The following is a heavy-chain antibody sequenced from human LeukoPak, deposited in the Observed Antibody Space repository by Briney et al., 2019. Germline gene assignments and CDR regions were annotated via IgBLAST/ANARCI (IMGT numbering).Heavy chain of an antibody. CDR2: INPNSGGT. CDR3: ARVPLGATSPYYFDY. J-gene: IGHJ4*02. Sequence: GASVKVSCKASGYTFTGYYMHWVRQAPGQGLEWMGRINPNSGGTNYAQKFQGRVTMTRDTSISTAYMDLSRLRSDDTAVYYCARVPLGATSPYYFDYWGQGTLVTVSS. D-gene: IGHD1-26*01. V-gene: IGHV1-2*06. CDR1: GYTFTGYY.